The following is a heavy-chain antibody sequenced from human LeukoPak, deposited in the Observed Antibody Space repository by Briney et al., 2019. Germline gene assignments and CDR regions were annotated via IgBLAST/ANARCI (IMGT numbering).Heavy chain of an antibody. V-gene: IGHV3-53*01. CDR1: GFTFSSNY. CDR2: LYSGGST. Sequence: PGGSLRLSCAASGFTFSSNYLSWVRQAPGKGLEWVSILYSGGSTYFADSVKGRFTISRDDSKNTLYLQMNSLRADDTAVYYCARVNYYYYGMDVWGQGTTVTVSS. J-gene: IGHJ6*02. CDR3: ARVNYYYYGMDV.